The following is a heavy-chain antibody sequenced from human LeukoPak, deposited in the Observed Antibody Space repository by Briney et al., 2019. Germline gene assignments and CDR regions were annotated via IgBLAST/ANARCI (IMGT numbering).Heavy chain of an antibody. CDR3: ASGVSGYYYIDY. J-gene: IGHJ4*02. Sequence: GGSLRLSCAASGFTFSSYAMHWVRQAPGKGLEWVAVISYDGSDKYYADSVKGRFTISRDNSKNTLYLQMNSLRAEDTAVYYCASGVSGYYYIDYWGQGTLVTVSS. CDR1: GFTFSSYA. V-gene: IGHV3-30-3*01. D-gene: IGHD3-22*01. CDR2: ISYDGSDK.